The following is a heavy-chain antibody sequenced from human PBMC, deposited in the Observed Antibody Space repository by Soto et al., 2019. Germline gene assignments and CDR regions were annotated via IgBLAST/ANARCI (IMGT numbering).Heavy chain of an antibody. J-gene: IGHJ6*02. CDR2: IKQDGSEK. CDR3: AREKFTVRGIIYYYGMDV. CDR1: GFTFSNYW. V-gene: IGHV3-7*03. Sequence: PGGSLRLSCAASGFTFSNYWMSWVRQAPGKGLEWVANIKQDGSEKYYVDSVKGRFTISRDNAKNSLYLQMNSLRADDTAVYYCAREKFTVRGIIYYYGMDVWGQGTAVTAP. D-gene: IGHD3-10*01.